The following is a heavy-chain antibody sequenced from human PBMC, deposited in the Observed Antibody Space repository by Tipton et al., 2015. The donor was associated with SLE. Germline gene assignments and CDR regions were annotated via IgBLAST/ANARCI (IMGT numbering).Heavy chain of an antibody. V-gene: IGHV3-30*04. CDR2: ISYDGSNK. J-gene: IGHJ4*02. CDR3: ARDVTGSGWYGFDY. Sequence: SLRLSCAASGFTFSIYAMHWVRQPPGKGLEWVAVISYDGSNKFYADSVKGRFTISRDNSKNTLYLHMNSLRVEDTAVYYCARDVTGSGWYGFDYWGQGTLVTVSS. CDR1: GFTFSIYA. D-gene: IGHD6-19*01.